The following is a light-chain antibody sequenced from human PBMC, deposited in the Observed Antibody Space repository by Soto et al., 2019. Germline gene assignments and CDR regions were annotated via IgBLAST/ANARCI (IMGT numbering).Light chain of an antibody. J-gene: IGLJ3*02. Sequence: QSALTQPPSASGSPGQSVTISCTGTSSDVGVYNYVSWYQQHPGKAPKLMIYEVSKRPSGVPDRFSGSKSGNTASLTVSGRHAEDEADYYCSSYAGSKNLVFGGGTKLTVL. V-gene: IGLV2-8*01. CDR3: SSYAGSKNLV. CDR1: SSDVGVYNY. CDR2: EVS.